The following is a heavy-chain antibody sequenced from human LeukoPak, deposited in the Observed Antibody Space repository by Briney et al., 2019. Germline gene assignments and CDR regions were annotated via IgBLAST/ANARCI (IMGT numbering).Heavy chain of an antibody. J-gene: IGHJ4*02. V-gene: IGHV3-53*01. CDR1: GFTVSSDS. D-gene: IGHD4/OR15-4a*01. CDR2: IYSGGST. Sequence: AGSLRLSCTVSGFTVSSDSMSWVRQAPGKGLEWVSFIYSGGSTHYSDSVKGRFTISSDNSKNTLYLQMNSLRAEDTAVYYCARRAGAYSHPYDYWGQGTLVTVSS. CDR3: ARRAGAYSHPYDY.